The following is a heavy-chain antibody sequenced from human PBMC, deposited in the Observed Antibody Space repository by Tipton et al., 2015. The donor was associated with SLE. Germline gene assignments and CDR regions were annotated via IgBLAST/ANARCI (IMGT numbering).Heavy chain of an antibody. CDR2: INPNSGGT. CDR1: GYSFTGYY. D-gene: IGHD6-25*01. Sequence: QSGPEVKKPGASVKVSCKASGYSFTGYYVNWVRQAPGQGLEWMGRINPNSGGTNYAQNFQGRVTMTRDTSISTAYMELSRLRSDDTAVYYCARQRVVPAAPLDWYFDLWGRGTLVTVSS. V-gene: IGHV1-2*06. CDR3: ARQRVVPAAPLDWYFDL. J-gene: IGHJ2*01.